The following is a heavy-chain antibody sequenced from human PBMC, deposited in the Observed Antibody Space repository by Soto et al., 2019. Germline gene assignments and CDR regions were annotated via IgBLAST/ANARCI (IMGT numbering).Heavy chain of an antibody. Sequence: QVQLQESGPGLVKPSETLSLTCTVSGGSVSSGSYYWSWIRQPPGKGLAWIGHIYYSGSTKYNPSLKGQVTLSVDTSKNQFSLRLSSVTAADTAVYYCARELGVVDYWGQGTLVTVSS. V-gene: IGHV4-61*01. CDR3: ARELGVVDY. CDR2: IYYSGST. D-gene: IGHD2-21*01. CDR1: GGSVSSGSYY. J-gene: IGHJ4*02.